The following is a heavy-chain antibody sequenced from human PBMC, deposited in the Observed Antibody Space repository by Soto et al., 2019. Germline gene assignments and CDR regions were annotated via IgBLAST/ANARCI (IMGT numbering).Heavy chain of an antibody. Sequence: QVQLVQSGAEVKKPGSSVKVSCKASGGTFSSYTISWVRQAPGQGLEWMGRIIPILGIENYAQKFQGRVTITADKSTSTAYMELSSLRSEDTAVYYCASPGRRNYYYMDVWGKGTTVTVSS. J-gene: IGHJ6*03. CDR1: GGTFSSYT. V-gene: IGHV1-69*02. CDR3: ASPGRRNYYYMDV. CDR2: IIPILGIE.